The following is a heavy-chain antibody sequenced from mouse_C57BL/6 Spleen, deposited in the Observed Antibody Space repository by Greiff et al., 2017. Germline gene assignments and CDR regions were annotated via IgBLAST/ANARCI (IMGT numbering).Heavy chain of an antibody. CDR3: ARQRREYAMDY. CDR1: GYTFTSYW. V-gene: IGHV1-69*01. CDR2: IDPSDSYT. J-gene: IGHJ4*01. Sequence: QVQLQQPGAELVMPGASVKLSCKASGYTFTSYWMHWVKQRPGQGLEWIGEIDPSDSYTNYNQKFKGKSTLTVDKSSSTAYMQLSSLTSEDSAVYYCARQRREYAMDYWGQGTSVTVSS.